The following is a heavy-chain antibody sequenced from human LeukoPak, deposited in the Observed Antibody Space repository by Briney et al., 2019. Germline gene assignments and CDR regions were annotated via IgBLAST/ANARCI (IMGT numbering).Heavy chain of an antibody. CDR1: GGSISSYY. V-gene: IGHV4-59*01. CDR3: ARGGGSGWYFDGRVGDY. J-gene: IGHJ4*02. CDR2: IYYSGST. D-gene: IGHD6-19*01. Sequence: SETLSLTCTVSGGSISSYYWSWIRQPPGKGLEWIGYIYYSGSTNYNPSLKSRVTISVDTSKNQFSLKLSSVTAADTAVYYCARGGGSGWYFDGRVGDYRGQGTLVTVSS.